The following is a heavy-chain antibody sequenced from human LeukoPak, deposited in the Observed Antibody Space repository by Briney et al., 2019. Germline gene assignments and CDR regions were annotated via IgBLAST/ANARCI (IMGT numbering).Heavy chain of an antibody. CDR2: ISYDGINK. J-gene: IGHJ4*02. Sequence: GGSLRLSCAASGFTFSSHGMHWVRQAPGKGLEWVAVISYDGINKYYADSVKGRFTISRDNSKNTLYLQMNSLRAEDTAVYYCARDSGFSGTQRGEYWGQGTLVTVSS. V-gene: IGHV3-30*03. CDR3: ARDSGFSGTQRGEY. CDR1: GFTFSSHG. D-gene: IGHD3/OR15-3a*01.